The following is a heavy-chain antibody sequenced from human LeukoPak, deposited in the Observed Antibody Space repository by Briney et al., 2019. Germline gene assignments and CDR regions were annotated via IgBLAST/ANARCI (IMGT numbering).Heavy chain of an antibody. CDR1: GFTFSSYA. CDR2: ISSSGGST. CDR3: VKASTCGGDCYFFDY. V-gene: IGHV3-23*01. J-gene: IGHJ4*02. D-gene: IGHD2-21*02. Sequence: PGGSLRLSCAASGFTFSSYAMSWVRQAPGKGLEWVSSISSSGGSTYYADSVKGRFTISRDNSKNTVYLQMNTLRAEDTTVYYCVKASTCGGDCYFFDYWGQGTLVTVSS.